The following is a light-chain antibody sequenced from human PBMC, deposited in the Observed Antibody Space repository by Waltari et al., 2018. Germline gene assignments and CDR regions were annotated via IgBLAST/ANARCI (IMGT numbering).Light chain of an antibody. CDR1: TGAVTSGHY. J-gene: IGLJ2*01. CDR2: ATS. V-gene: IGLV7-43*01. CDR3: LLYSGGAHL. Sequence: QTVVTQEPSLTVSPGGTVTLTCASSTGAVTSGHYPNWFQQKPGQEPRALVYATSNKYSWTPARFSGSLLWDKAALTLSGVQPEDGADYYCLLYSGGAHLFGGGTKLTVL.